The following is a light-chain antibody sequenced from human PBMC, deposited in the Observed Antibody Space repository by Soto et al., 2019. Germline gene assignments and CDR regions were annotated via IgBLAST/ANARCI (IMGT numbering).Light chain of an antibody. J-gene: IGKJ1*01. CDR2: DVS. V-gene: IGKV3-11*01. CDR3: QHRSNWWT. CDR1: QSVSSY. Sequence: EIVLTQSPATLSLYPGERATLSCRASQSVSSYLAWYQQKPGQAPRLLIYDVSNRDTGIPARFSGSGSGTDFTLTITRLEPEDFAVYYCQHRSNWWTFGQGTKVDIK.